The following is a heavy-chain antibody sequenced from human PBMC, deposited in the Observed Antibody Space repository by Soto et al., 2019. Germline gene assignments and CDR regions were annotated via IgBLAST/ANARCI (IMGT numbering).Heavy chain of an antibody. CDR1: GYSFTKYW. CDR2: IDPSDSYT. D-gene: IGHD6-13*01. CDR3: ARLEATRIIWYAGPYNWFDP. Sequence: PGESLKISCKASGYSFTKYWITWVRQLPGKGLEWMGRIDPSDSYTNYSPSFQGHVTISVDKSISTAYLQWTSLEASDSGIYYCARLEATRIIWYAGPYNWFDPLGEGTLVTVSA. V-gene: IGHV5-10-1*01. J-gene: IGHJ5*02.